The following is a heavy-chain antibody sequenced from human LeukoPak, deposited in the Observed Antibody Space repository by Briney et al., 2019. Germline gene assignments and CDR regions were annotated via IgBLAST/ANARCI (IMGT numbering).Heavy chain of an antibody. CDR2: ISYDGSNK. J-gene: IGHJ4*02. D-gene: IGHD6-13*01. V-gene: IGHV3-30-3*01. Sequence: GRSLRLSCAASGFTFSSYAMHWVRQAPGKGLGWVAVISYDGSNKYYADSVKGRFTISRDNSKNTLYLQMNSLRAEDTAVYYCARDSPYSSSWPLGYWGQGTLVTVSS. CDR3: ARDSPYSSSWPLGY. CDR1: GFTFSSYA.